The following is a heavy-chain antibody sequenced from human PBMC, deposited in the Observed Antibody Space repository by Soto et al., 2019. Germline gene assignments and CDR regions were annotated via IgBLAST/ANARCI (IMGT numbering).Heavy chain of an antibody. J-gene: IGHJ4*02. V-gene: IGHV3-15*01. CDR1: GLTFNNAW. CDR2: IRSKSDGGTT. D-gene: IGHD1-26*01. Sequence: GGSLRLSCVASGLTFNNAWMNWVRQAPGKGLEWVGRIRSKSDGGTTDYAAPVKGRFTISRDDSKNMVDLQMSSLKTEDTAIYYCTTYSGAVFEYWGQGALVTVSS. CDR3: TTYSGAVFEY.